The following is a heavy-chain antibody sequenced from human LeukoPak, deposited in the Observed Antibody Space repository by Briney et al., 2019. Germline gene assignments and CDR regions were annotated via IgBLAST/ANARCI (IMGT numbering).Heavy chain of an antibody. Sequence: KPSETLSLTCTVSGGSTSSSSYYWSWVRQPPGKGLEWIGSIYYNGSTYYNPSLKSRVTISVDTSKNQFSLKLSSVTAADTAVYYCARGRYGWFDPWGQGTLVTVAS. J-gene: IGHJ5*02. CDR1: GGSTSSSSYY. V-gene: IGHV4-39*07. D-gene: IGHD1-14*01. CDR2: IYYNGST. CDR3: ARGRYGWFDP.